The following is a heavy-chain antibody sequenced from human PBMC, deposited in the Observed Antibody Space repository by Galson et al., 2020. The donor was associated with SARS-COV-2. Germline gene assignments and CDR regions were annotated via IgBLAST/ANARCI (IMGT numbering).Heavy chain of an antibody. J-gene: IGHJ3*02. CDR3: ARVGRVAAIRGHDPIDI. Sequence: ASETLSLTCTVSGGSISSYYWSWIRQPPGKGLEWIGYIYYSGSTNYNPPLKSRVTISVDTSKNQFSLKLSSVTAADTAVYYCARVGRVAAIRGHDPIDICGQGTMVTVSS. V-gene: IGHV4-59*01. D-gene: IGHD2-15*01. CDR1: GGSISSYY. CDR2: IYYSGST.